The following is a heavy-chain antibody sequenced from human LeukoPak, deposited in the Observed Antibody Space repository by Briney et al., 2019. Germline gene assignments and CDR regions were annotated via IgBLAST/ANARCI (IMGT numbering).Heavy chain of an antibody. D-gene: IGHD2-15*01. J-gene: IGHJ4*02. CDR1: GYTFTDDY. V-gene: IGHV1-69*05. Sequence: GASVKVSCKASGYTFTDDYIHWVRQAPGQGLEWMGRIIPIFGTANYAQKFQGRVTITTDESTSTAYMELSSLRSEDTAVYYCASYKCSGGSCYLDYWGQGTLVTVSS. CDR2: IIPIFGTA. CDR3: ASYKCSGGSCYLDY.